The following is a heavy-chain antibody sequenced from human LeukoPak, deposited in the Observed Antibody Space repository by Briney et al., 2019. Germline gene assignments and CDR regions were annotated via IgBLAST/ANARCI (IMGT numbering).Heavy chain of an antibody. J-gene: IGHJ4*02. CDR2: INHSGST. CDR3: ARGDYGEDY. Sequence: SETLSLTCGVYGGSFSGYYWSWIRQPPGKGLEWIGEINHSGSTNYNPSLKSRVTISVDTSKNQFSLKLSSVTAADTAVYYCARGDYGEDYWGQGTLVTVSS. V-gene: IGHV4-34*01. CDR1: GGSFSGYY. D-gene: IGHD4-17*01.